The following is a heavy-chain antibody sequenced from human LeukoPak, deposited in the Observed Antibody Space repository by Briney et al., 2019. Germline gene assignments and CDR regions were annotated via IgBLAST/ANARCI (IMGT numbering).Heavy chain of an antibody. CDR2: ISGSGGRT. Sequence: GGSLRLSCAASGFTFSSYAMSWVRQAPGKGLEWVSGISGSGGRTYYADSVKGRFTISRDNSKNTLYLQMNSLRAEDTAVYYCANCYYDSSGFYPFDYWGQGTLVTVSS. V-gene: IGHV3-23*01. J-gene: IGHJ4*02. D-gene: IGHD3-22*01. CDR3: ANCYYDSSGFYPFDY. CDR1: GFTFSSYA.